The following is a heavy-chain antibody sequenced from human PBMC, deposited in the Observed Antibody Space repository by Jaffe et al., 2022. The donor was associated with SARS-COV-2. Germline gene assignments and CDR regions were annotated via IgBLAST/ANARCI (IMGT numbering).Heavy chain of an antibody. CDR3: ARPHQRVCSSSTCFSYYYYYMDV. CDR2: MNPNSGNT. CDR1: GDTFTNYD. V-gene: IGHV1-8*01. Sequence: QVQLEQSGAEVKKPGASVKVSCKASGDTFTNYDINWVRQVTGQGLEWMGWMNPNSGNTGYAQKFQGRVTMTRNISISTAYMELSSLRSEDTAVYYCARPHQRVCSSSTCFSYYYYYMDVWGTGTTVTVSS. J-gene: IGHJ6*03. D-gene: IGHD2-2*01.